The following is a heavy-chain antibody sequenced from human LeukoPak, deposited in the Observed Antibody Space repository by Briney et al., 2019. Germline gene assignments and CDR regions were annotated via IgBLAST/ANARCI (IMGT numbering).Heavy chain of an antibody. V-gene: IGHV4-59*05. J-gene: IGHJ4*02. CDR1: GFTFSSYSMN. CDR3: AGGYGSGSSVDY. D-gene: IGHD3-10*01. CDR2: IYYSGST. Sequence: GSLRLSCAASGFTFSSYSMNWVRQAPGKGLEWIGSIYYSGSTYYNPSLKSRVTISVDTSKNQFSLKLSSVTAADTAVYYCAGGYGSGSSVDYWGQGTLVTVSS.